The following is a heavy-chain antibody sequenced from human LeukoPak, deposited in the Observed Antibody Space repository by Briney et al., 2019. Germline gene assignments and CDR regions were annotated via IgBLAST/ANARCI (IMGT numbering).Heavy chain of an antibody. D-gene: IGHD2-15*01. V-gene: IGHV3-23*01. Sequence: QPGGSLRLSCAASGFTFSSYAMSWVRQAPGKGLEWVSTISINGVSTYYADSVKGRFTISRDNPKNTLSLQLNSLRADDTAVYYCVKGSANAPPDTRVFDSWGQGTLVTVSS. CDR3: VKGSANAPPDTRVFDS. CDR2: ISINGVST. J-gene: IGHJ4*02. CDR1: GFTFSSYA.